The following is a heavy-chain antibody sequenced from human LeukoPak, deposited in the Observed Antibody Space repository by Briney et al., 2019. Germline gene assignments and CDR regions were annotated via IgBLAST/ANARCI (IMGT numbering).Heavy chain of an antibody. D-gene: IGHD6-19*01. J-gene: IGHJ4*02. Sequence: SGTLSLTCAVSGGSISSSNWWSWVRQPPGKGLEWIGEIYHSGSTNYNPSLKSRVTISVDTSKNHFSLKLSSVTAADTAVYYCARGEGYSSGSESGYFDYWGQGTLVTVSS. CDR1: GGSISSSNW. V-gene: IGHV4-4*02. CDR3: ARGEGYSSGSESGYFDY. CDR2: IYHSGST.